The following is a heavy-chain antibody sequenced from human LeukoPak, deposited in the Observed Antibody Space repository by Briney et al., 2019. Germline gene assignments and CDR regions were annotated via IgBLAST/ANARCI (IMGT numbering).Heavy chain of an antibody. CDR1: GYTFTSYG. J-gene: IGHJ6*03. V-gene: IGHV1-69*06. D-gene: IGHD1-1*01. CDR3: ARVSFLERRPSGNYYYYYYMDV. CDR2: IIPIFGTA. Sequence: ASVKVSCKASGYTFTSYGISWVRQAPGQGLEWMGGIIPIFGTANYAQKFRGRVTITADKSTSTAYMELSSLRSEDTAVYYCARVSFLERRPSGNYYYYYYMDVWGKGTTVTVSS.